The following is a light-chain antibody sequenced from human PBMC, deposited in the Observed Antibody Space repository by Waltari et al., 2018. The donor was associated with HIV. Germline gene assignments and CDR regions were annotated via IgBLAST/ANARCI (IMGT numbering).Light chain of an antibody. J-gene: IGLJ7*01. Sequence: QSALTQPASVSGSPGQSITISCKGPYSDLACYYSVPLYPQYPGKAPTLIIFGVTTRPSGVSTRFSGSKSGNMASLTISGLQAEDEADYYCTSYTSISPLAIFGGGTQVTVL. CDR2: GVT. CDR1: YSDLACYYS. CDR3: TSYTSISPLAI. V-gene: IGLV2-14*01.